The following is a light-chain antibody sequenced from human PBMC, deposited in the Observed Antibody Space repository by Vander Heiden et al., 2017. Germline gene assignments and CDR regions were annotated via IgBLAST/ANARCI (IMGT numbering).Light chain of an antibody. Sequence: DIQMTQSPSSLSASVGDRVSITCRASQSISKYLNWYQQKPGKAPKLLVYAASTLQSGVPSRVSGSGSGTDFTLTISSLQPADVATYYCQQGYSAPPMYSFGPGTKLEIK. CDR3: QQGYSAPPMYS. CDR1: QSISKY. CDR2: AAS. V-gene: IGKV1-39*01. J-gene: IGKJ2*03.